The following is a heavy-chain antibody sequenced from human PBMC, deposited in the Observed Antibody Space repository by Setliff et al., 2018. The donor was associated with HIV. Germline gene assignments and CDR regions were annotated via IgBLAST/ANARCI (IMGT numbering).Heavy chain of an antibody. CDR2: IKEDGSEK. Sequence: PGGSLRLSCEASGFEFANFLMSWVRQAPGKGLEWLTKIKEDGSEKYYMDSVKGRFTVSRDNAKNSLYLQMNNLGDEDTGIYYCVRGHYSGDSWAQGALVTVSS. CDR1: GFEFANFL. J-gene: IGHJ5*02. V-gene: IGHV3-7*01. CDR3: VRGHYSGDS. D-gene: IGHD2-15*01.